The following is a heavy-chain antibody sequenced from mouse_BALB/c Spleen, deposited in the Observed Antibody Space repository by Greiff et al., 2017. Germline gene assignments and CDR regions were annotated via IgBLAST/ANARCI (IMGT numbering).Heavy chain of an antibody. CDR1: GFTFSSYA. D-gene: IGHD2-10*02. Sequence: EVKVEESGGGLVKPGGSLKLSCAASGFTFSSYAMSWVRQTPEKRLEWVASISSGGSTYYPDSVKGRFTISRDNARNILYLQMSSLRSEDTAMYYCARGGYGNYPFAYWGQGTLVTVSA. CDR2: ISSGGST. CDR3: ARGGYGNYPFAY. V-gene: IGHV5-6-5*01. J-gene: IGHJ3*01.